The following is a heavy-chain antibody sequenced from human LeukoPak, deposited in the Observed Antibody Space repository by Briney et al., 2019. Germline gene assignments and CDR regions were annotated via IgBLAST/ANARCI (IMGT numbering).Heavy chain of an antibody. CDR2: IYYSGST. CDR3: ARHFPALHLLVLSAFDY. Sequence: SETLSLTCTVSGGSISSYYWSWIRQPPGKGLEWIGYIYYSGSTNYNPSLKSRVTISVDTSKNQFSLKLSSVTAADTAVYYCARHFPALHLLVLSAFDYWGQGTLVTVSS. V-gene: IGHV4-59*08. CDR1: GGSISSYY. D-gene: IGHD5-24*01. J-gene: IGHJ4*02.